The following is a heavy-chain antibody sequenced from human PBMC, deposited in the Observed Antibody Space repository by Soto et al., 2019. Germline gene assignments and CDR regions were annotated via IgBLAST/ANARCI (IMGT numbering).Heavy chain of an antibody. D-gene: IGHD6-6*01. Sequence: SEALSVTCIVSVGSISIGGYYWSWIRQHPGKGLEWIGYIYYSGSTYFNPSLKSRLTISVDTSKNQFSLQLSSVTAADTAVYYCARAGHSSSSAGANWFDPWGQGTMVTVSS. V-gene: IGHV4-31*03. CDR1: VGSISIGGYY. CDR2: IYYSGST. CDR3: ARAGHSSSSAGANWFDP. J-gene: IGHJ5*02.